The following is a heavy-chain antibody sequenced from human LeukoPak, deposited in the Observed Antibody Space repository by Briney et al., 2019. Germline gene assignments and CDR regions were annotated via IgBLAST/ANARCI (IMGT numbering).Heavy chain of an antibody. CDR3: ARDNRGAFDI. Sequence: GGSLRLSCAASGFSFSNYGMSWVRQAPGKGLQWVSTISNTGGSAYYADSVKGRFTISRDNAKNSLYLQMNSLRAEDTAVYYCARDNRGAFDIWGQGTMVTVSS. CDR2: ISNTGGSA. CDR1: GFSFSNYG. V-gene: IGHV3-23*01. D-gene: IGHD3-10*01. J-gene: IGHJ3*02.